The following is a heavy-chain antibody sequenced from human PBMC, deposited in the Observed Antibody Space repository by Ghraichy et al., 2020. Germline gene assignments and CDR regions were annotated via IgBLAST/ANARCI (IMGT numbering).Heavy chain of an antibody. D-gene: IGHD1-14*01. CDR2: IYYSGST. J-gene: IGHJ3*02. Sequence: SETLSLTCTVSGGSVSSGSYYWSWIRQPPGKGLEWIGYIYYSGSTNYNPSLKSRVTISVDTSKNQFSLKLSSVTAADTAVYYCARSSGTPDDAFDIWGQGTMVTVSS. V-gene: IGHV4-61*01. CDR3: ARSSGTPDDAFDI. CDR1: GGSVSSGSYY.